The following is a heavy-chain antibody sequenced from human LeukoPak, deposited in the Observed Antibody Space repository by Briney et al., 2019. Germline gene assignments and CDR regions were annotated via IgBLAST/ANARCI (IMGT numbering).Heavy chain of an antibody. CDR2: ISISGGNT. J-gene: IGHJ4*02. Sequence: GGSLRLSCAASGFTFSSYAMSWVRQAPGKGLEWVSAISISGGNTYYADSVKGRFTISRDTSRNTLYLQMHSLRAEDTAVYYCARLISTSSSRFSDYWGQGTLVTVSS. V-gene: IGHV3-23*01. CDR3: ARLISTSSSRFSDY. CDR1: GFTFSSYA. D-gene: IGHD6-6*01.